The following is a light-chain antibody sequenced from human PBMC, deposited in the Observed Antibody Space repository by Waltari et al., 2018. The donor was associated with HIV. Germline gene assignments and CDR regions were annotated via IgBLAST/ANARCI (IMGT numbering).Light chain of an antibody. V-gene: IGLV1-40*01. J-gene: IGLJ3*02. CDR1: SSNIGAGYD. Sequence: QSVLTQPPSVSGAPGQTVTISCDGSSSNIGAGYDVHWYKQVPGTSPKLVIYSNINRPSGVPTRFSASKSGTAASLAITGLQAEDEAHYYCQSHDRSLSGPWVFGGGTKLTVL. CDR2: SNI. CDR3: QSHDRSLSGPWV.